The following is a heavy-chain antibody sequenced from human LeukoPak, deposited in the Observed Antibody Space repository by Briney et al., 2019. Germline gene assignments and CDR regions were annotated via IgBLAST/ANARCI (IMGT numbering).Heavy chain of an antibody. V-gene: IGHV4-34*01. CDR3: ASSSAYCSSTSCANWFDP. Sequence: PSETLSLTCAVYGGSFSGYYWSWIRQPPGKGLEWIGEINHSGSTNYNPSLKSRVTISVDTSKNQFSLKLSSVTAADTAVYYCASSSAYCSSTSCANWFDPWGQGTLVTVSS. J-gene: IGHJ5*02. D-gene: IGHD2-2*01. CDR1: GGSFSGYY. CDR2: INHSGST.